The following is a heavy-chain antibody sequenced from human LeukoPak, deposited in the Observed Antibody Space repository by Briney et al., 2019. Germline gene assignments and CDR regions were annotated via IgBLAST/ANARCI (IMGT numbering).Heavy chain of an antibody. CDR3: ARTYYYDSSGYYYDMDSEYFQH. D-gene: IGHD3-22*01. Sequence: ASVKVSCKASGYTFTGYYMHWVRQAPGQGLEWMGWINPNSGGTNYAQKFQGRVTMTRDTSISTAYMELSRLRSDDTAVYYCARTYYYDSSGYYYDMDSEYFQHWGQGTLVTVSS. J-gene: IGHJ1*01. V-gene: IGHV1-2*02. CDR2: INPNSGGT. CDR1: GYTFTGYY.